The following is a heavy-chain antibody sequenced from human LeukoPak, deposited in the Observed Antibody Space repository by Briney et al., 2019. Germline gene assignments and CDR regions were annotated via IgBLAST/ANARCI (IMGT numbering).Heavy chain of an antibody. Sequence: SETLSLTCAVHGGSFSGYYWSWIRQPPGKGLEWIGEINHSGSTNYNPSLKSRVTISVDTSKNQFSLKLSSVTAADTAVYYCARGKVNDYVWGSYRYPMYYFDYWGQGTLVTVSS. CDR1: GGSFSGYY. CDR3: ARGKVNDYVWGSYRYPMYYFDY. J-gene: IGHJ4*02. D-gene: IGHD3-16*02. V-gene: IGHV4-34*01. CDR2: INHSGST.